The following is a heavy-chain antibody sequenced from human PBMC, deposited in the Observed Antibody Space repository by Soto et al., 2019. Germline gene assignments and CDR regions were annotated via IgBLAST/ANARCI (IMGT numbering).Heavy chain of an antibody. V-gene: IGHV3-30*18. CDR1: GFTFSNYG. CDR3: AKDHSNTWYYFDY. J-gene: IGHJ4*02. CDR2: ISYDGSNK. Sequence: GGSLRLSCAASGFTFSNYGMHWVLQDPGKGLEWVAVISYDGSNKDYADSVKGRFTISRDNSKNTLYLQMNSLRAEDTAVYYCAKDHSNTWYYFDYSGQGTLVTVSS. D-gene: IGHD6-13*01.